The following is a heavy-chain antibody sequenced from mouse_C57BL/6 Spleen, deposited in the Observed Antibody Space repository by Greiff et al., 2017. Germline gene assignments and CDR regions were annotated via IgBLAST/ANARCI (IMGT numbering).Heavy chain of an antibody. V-gene: IGHV1-69*01. J-gene: IGHJ4*01. CDR1: GYTFTSYW. D-gene: IGHD2-2*01. Sequence: LQQPGAELVMPGASVKLSCKASGYTFTSYWMHWVKQRPGQGLEWIGEIDPSDSYTNYNQKFKGKSTLTVDKSSSTAYMQLSSLTSEDSAVYYCARWLRGAMDYWGQGTSVTVSS. CDR3: ARWLRGAMDY. CDR2: IDPSDSYT.